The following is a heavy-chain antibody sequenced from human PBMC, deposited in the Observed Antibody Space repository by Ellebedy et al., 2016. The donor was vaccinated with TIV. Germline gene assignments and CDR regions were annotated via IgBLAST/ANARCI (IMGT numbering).Heavy chain of an antibody. CDR3: ARANTGYCSSTSCYNDFDY. CDR2: ISDSSTYI. V-gene: IGHV3-21*01. CDR1: GFTFSSFS. Sequence: GESLKISXAASGFTFSSFSMHWVRQAPGKGLEWVSSISDSSTYIYYADSMKGRFTISRDNAEYSLFLQMNSLRAEDTAVYYCARANTGYCSSTSCYNDFDYWGQGTLVTVSS. J-gene: IGHJ4*02. D-gene: IGHD2-2*02.